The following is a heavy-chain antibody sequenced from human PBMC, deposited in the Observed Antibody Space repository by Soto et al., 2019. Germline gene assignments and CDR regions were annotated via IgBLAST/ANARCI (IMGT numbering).Heavy chain of an antibody. J-gene: IGHJ4*02. CDR1: GFTFSGYT. Sequence: EVQLLESGGGLAQPGGSLRLSCAASGFTFSGYTMAWVRQAPGKGLEWVSTVSNYGESTYYADSVKGRFSISRDNSKNTLYLQMNSLRVEDTAVYCCVKDGWENWGQGTLVTVSS. CDR2: VSNYGEST. CDR3: VKDGWEN. D-gene: IGHD6-19*01. V-gene: IGHV3-23*01.